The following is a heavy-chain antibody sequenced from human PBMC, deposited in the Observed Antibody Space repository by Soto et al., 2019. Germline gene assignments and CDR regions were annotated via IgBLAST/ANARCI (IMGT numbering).Heavy chain of an antibody. V-gene: IGHV3-30*18. Sequence: GGSLRLSCAASGFPFSSYGMHWVRQAPGKGLEWVAVISYDGSNKYYADSVKGRFTISRDNSKNTLYLQMNSLRAEDTAVYYCAKDFNPQLVAPFDYWGQGTLVPSPQ. CDR1: GFPFSSYG. J-gene: IGHJ4*02. CDR2: ISYDGSNK. CDR3: AKDFNPQLVAPFDY. D-gene: IGHD6-13*01.